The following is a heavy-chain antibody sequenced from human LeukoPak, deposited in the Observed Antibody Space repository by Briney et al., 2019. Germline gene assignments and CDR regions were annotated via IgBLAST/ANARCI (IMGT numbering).Heavy chain of an antibody. Sequence: GGSLRLSCAASAFTFSSYAMHWVRQAPGKGLEWVVVISYDGSNKYYADSVKGRFTISRDNSKNTLYLQMNSLRAEDTAVYYCARGADSSGYYRLSYFDYWGQGTLVTVSS. CDR3: ARGADSSGYYRLSYFDY. CDR2: ISYDGSNK. CDR1: AFTFSSYA. V-gene: IGHV3-30-3*01. D-gene: IGHD3-22*01. J-gene: IGHJ4*02.